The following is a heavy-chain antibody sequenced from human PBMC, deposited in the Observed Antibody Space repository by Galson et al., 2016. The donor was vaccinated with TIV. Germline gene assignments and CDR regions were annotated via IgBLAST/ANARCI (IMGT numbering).Heavy chain of an antibody. J-gene: IGHJ3*02. V-gene: IGHV3-23*01. Sequence: SLRLSCAASGFTFTSYAMSWVRRAPGKGLEWVSTISASGGGTYYVDSVKGRFTIARDNSRNTLYLQMNTLRDEDTAVYFCAKNREAGTGITSDAFDIWGQGTKAAVSS. CDR2: ISASGGGT. CDR1: GFTFTSYA. D-gene: IGHD1-7*01. CDR3: AKNREAGTGITSDAFDI.